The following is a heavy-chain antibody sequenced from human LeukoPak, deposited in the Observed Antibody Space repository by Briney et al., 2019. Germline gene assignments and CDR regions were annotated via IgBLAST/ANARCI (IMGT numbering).Heavy chain of an antibody. CDR1: GGSISSYY. D-gene: IGHD2-15*01. V-gene: IGHV4-59*01. J-gene: IGHJ4*02. Sequence: SETLSLTCTVSGGSISSYYWSWIRQPPGKGLEWIGYIYYSGSTNYNPSLKSRVTISIDTSKNQFSLKLSSVTAADTAVYYCARVTCSGGSCYVDYWGQGTLVTVSS. CDR3: ARVTCSGGSCYVDY. CDR2: IYYSGST.